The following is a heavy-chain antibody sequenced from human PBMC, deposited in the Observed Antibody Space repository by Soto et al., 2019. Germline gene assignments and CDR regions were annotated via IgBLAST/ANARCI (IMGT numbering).Heavy chain of an antibody. Sequence: EVQLVESGGGLVQPGGSLRLSCAASGFTFSSYWMSWVRQAPGKGLEWVANIKQDGSEKYYVDSVKGRFTISRDNAKNSLYLQMNSLRAEDTAVYYCAREGGYYDSSGYYYNYYFDYWGQGTLVTVSS. J-gene: IGHJ4*02. D-gene: IGHD3-22*01. CDR1: GFTFSSYW. V-gene: IGHV3-7*01. CDR3: AREGGYYDSSGYYYNYYFDY. CDR2: IKQDGSEK.